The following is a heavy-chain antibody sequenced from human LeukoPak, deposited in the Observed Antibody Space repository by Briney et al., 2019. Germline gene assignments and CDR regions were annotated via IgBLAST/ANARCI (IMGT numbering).Heavy chain of an antibody. CDR3: ASSTSGYDLSFDY. CDR2: INPSGGST. V-gene: IGHV1-46*01. J-gene: IGHJ4*02. CDR1: GYTFTSYY. D-gene: IGHD5-12*01. Sequence: PWASVKVSCKASGYTFTSYYMHWVRQAPGQGLEWMGIINPSGGSTSYAQEFQGRVTMTRDTSTSTVYMELSSLRSEDTAVYYCASSTSGYDLSFDYWGQGTLVTVSS.